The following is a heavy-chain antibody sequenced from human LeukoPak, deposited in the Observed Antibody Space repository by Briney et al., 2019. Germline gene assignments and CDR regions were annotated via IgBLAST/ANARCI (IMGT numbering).Heavy chain of an antibody. J-gene: IGHJ4*02. CDR1: GYTFTSYC. V-gene: IGHV5-51*01. D-gene: IGHD2-15*01. CDR3: GRLDSGHHFDY. CDR2: ISPEDSDT. Sequence: GEPLKIPCKGSGYTFTSYCIGWVRQMPGKGLEWMGTISPEDSDTRYSPSFQDQVTISADKSITTAYLQWSSLKASDTAMYYCGRLDSGHHFDYWGQGTLLSVSS.